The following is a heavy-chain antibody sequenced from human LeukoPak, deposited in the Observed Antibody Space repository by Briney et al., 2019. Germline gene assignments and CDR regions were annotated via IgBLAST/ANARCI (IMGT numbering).Heavy chain of an antibody. Sequence: SETLSLTCTVSGGAISNDNYYWGWIRQPPGKGLEWIASINYSGTTCYNPSLNSRVSISVDTSKTQLSLRLSSVTAADTAVYYCARLSDYWGQGILVTVSS. J-gene: IGHJ4*02. V-gene: IGHV4-39*01. CDR3: ARLSDY. CDR2: INYSGTT. CDR1: GGAISNDNYY.